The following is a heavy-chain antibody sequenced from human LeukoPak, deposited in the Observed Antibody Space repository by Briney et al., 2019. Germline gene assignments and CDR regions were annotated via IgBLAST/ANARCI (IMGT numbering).Heavy chain of an antibody. CDR1: GGSISSYY. J-gene: IGHJ4*02. Sequence: SETLSLTCTVSGGSISSYYWSWIRQPAGKGLEWIGRIYTSGSTNDNPSLKSRVTMSVDTSTNKFSLQLSSVTAADTAVYYCGGYIEYYDSGGFPTYYFDYWGQGTLVTVSS. CDR3: GGYIEYYDSGGFPTYYFDY. CDR2: IYTSGST. D-gene: IGHD3-22*01. V-gene: IGHV4-4*07.